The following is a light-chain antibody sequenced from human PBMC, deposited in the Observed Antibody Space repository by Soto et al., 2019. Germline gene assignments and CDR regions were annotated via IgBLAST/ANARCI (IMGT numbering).Light chain of an antibody. CDR1: QDIAIY. Sequence: IQLTQSPSSLSASVGDRVTITCRASQDIAIYLAWCQQKPGEAPKLLVYAASTLYGGVPSRFGGSGSGTDFALTITSLPAEDFATYYCQQLRMYPSTFGGGTKVDIK. J-gene: IGKJ4*01. V-gene: IGKV1-9*01. CDR3: QQLRMYPST. CDR2: AAS.